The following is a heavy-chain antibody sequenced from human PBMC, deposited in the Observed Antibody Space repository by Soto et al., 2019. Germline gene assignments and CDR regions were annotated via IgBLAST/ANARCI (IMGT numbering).Heavy chain of an antibody. CDR1: GYTFTSYG. J-gene: IGHJ4*02. Sequence: QVHLVQSGAEVKKPGASVKVSCKASGYTFTSYGITWVRQAPGQGLEWMGWICAHNGNTDYAQKLQGRVIVTRDTSTSTAYIELRSLRSDDTAVYYCARGRYEDYWGQGALVTVSS. V-gene: IGHV1-18*01. CDR2: ICAHNGNT. D-gene: IGHD1-1*01. CDR3: ARGRYEDY.